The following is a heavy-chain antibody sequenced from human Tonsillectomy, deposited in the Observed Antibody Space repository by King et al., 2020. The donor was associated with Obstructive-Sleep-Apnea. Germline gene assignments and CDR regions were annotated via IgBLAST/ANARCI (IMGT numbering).Heavy chain of an antibody. CDR1: GFTFNSYG. V-gene: IGHV3-30*18. Sequence: VQLVESGGGVVQPGRSLRLSCAASGFTFNSYGMHWVRQAPGKGLEWVAIISYDGSNKYYAESVKGRFTISRDNSKNTLYLQMNSLRAEDTAVYYCAKGPRAFNVGANGYFDYWGQGTLVTVSS. CDR2: ISYDGSNK. J-gene: IGHJ4*02. D-gene: IGHD1-26*01. CDR3: AKGPRAFNVGANGYFDY.